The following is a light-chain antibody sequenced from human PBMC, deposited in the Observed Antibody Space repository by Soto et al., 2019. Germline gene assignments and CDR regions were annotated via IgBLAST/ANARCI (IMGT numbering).Light chain of an antibody. V-gene: IGKV1-5*03. Sequence: DIQMTQSPSTLSGSVGDRVTITCRASQTISSWLAWYQQKPGKAPKLLIYKASTLKSGVPSRFSGSGSGTEFTLTISSLQPDDFATYYSEAFGQGTKVDIK. CDR3: EA. J-gene: IGKJ1*01. CDR1: QTISSW. CDR2: KAS.